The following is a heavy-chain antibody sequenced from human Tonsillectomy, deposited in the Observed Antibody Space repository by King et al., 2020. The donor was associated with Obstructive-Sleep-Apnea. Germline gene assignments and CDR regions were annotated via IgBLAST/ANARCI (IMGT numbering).Heavy chain of an antibody. CDR3: ARDLWAYSSHWYGEY. Sequence: VQLVESGGGVVQPGRSLRLSCAASGFTFSSYGMHWVRQAPGKGLEWVAVTSYDGNKKYYADSVKGRFTISRDNSKNTLYLQMNSLRAEDTAVYFCARDLWAYSSHWYGEYWGQGTQVTVSS. CDR2: TSYDGNKK. V-gene: IGHV3-30*03. J-gene: IGHJ4*02. D-gene: IGHD6-13*01. CDR1: GFTFSSYG.